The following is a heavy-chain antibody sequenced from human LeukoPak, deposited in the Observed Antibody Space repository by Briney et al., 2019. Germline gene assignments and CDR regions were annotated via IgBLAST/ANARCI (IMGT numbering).Heavy chain of an antibody. CDR2: IYYSGST. Sequence: SETLSLTCTVSGVSISSGDYYWNWIRQHPGKGLECIGYIYYSGSTYYNPSLKSRVTISVDTSKNQFSLKLSSVTAADTAVYYCARGEVVTATPAGIIDYWGQGILVSVSS. CDR1: GVSISSGDYY. CDR3: ARGEVVTATPAGIIDY. J-gene: IGHJ4*02. D-gene: IGHD2-15*01. V-gene: IGHV4-31*03.